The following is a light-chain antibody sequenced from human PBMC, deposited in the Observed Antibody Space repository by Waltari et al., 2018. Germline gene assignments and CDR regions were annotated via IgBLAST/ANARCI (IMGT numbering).Light chain of an antibody. J-gene: IGLJ3*02. V-gene: IGLV2-23*02. CDR2: EVA. CDR3: CSYAASSTWV. CDR1: SSDVGNYNL. Sequence: QSALTQPASVSGSPGQSITISCTGTSSDVGNYNLVSWYQQHPGKAPKLMIYEVATWPSGVSNRFSGLQAEDEADYYCCSYAASSTWVFGGGTKLTVL.